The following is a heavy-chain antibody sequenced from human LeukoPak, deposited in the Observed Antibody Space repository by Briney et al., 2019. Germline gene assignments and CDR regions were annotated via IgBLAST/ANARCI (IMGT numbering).Heavy chain of an antibody. CDR3: ARAQTYGDSRLLLDY. V-gene: IGHV3-23*01. Sequence: GGSLRLSCAASAFTFSSYALHWVRQAPGKGLEWVSAISGSGGSTYYADSVKGRFTISRDNAKNSQYLQMNSLRVEDTALYYCARAQTYGDSRLLLDYWGQGTLVTVSS. J-gene: IGHJ4*02. D-gene: IGHD4-17*01. CDR1: AFTFSSYA. CDR2: ISGSGGST.